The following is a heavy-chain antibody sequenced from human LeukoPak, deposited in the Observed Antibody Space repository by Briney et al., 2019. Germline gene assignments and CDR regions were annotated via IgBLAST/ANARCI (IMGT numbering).Heavy chain of an antibody. J-gene: IGHJ4*02. CDR3: ARVHLAVAGTGFDY. CDR2: ISSSSSYI. D-gene: IGHD6-19*01. CDR1: GFTFSSYG. Sequence: GRSLRLSCAASGFTFSSYGMHWVRQAPGKGLEWVSSISSSSSYIYYADSVKGRFTISRDNAKNSLYLQMNSLRAEDTAVYYCARVHLAVAGTGFDYWGQGTLVTVSS. V-gene: IGHV3-21*01.